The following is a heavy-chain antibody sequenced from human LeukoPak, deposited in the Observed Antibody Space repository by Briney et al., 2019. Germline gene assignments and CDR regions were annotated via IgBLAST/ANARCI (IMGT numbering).Heavy chain of an antibody. CDR2: IYPADSDA. J-gene: IGHJ4*02. CDR1: AYIFSNYW. CDR3: ARQLASGWRGGFDY. D-gene: IGHD6-19*01. Sequence: PGESLKISRKTSAYIFSNYWIAWVRQMPGKGLEWMGIIYPADSDARYSPSLQGQVTMSADKSISTIYLQWSSLEASDTAMYYCARQLASGWRGGFDYWGQGTLVTVSS. V-gene: IGHV5-51*01.